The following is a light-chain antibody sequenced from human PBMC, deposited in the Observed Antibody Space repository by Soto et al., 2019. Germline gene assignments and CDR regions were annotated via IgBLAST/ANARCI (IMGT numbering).Light chain of an antibody. J-gene: IGLJ2*01. Sequence: SYELTQPPSVSVAPGKTARITCGGNKIGSRSVHWYQQKPGQAPVLVIYYDSDRPSGIPERFSGSNSGNTATLTISRVESGDEADYYCQVWDSSSHHVVFGGGTKVTVL. CDR3: QVWDSSSHHVV. V-gene: IGLV3-21*04. CDR2: YDS. CDR1: KIGSRS.